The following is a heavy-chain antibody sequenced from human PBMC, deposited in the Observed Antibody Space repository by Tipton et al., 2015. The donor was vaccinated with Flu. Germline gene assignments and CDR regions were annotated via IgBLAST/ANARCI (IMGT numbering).Heavy chain of an antibody. J-gene: IGHJ1*01. CDR1: GGSVSGHY. D-gene: IGHD1-26*01. Sequence: TLSLTCAVYGGSVSGHYWSWIRQPPGKGLEWIGEINHSGRTNYNPSLKSRVTISVDTSKNQFSLKLSSVNAADTAVYYCARYGTYDGSRYFQHWGQGTLVTVSS. CDR3: ARYGTYDGSRYFQH. V-gene: IGHV4-34*01. CDR2: INHSGRT.